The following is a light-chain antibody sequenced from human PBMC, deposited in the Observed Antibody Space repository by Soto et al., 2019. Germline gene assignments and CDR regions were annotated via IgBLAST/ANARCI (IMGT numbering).Light chain of an antibody. Sequence: DIQMTQSPSSLSASVGDRVTITCRASQTTNNYLNWYQLKPGKAPKLLIYAASTLQTGVPSRFTGSEAGTDFTLTISRLQPEDYATYFCQPSYSMPYAFGPGTKLEIK. CDR1: QTTNNY. CDR3: QPSYSMPYA. V-gene: IGKV1-39*01. CDR2: AAS. J-gene: IGKJ2*01.